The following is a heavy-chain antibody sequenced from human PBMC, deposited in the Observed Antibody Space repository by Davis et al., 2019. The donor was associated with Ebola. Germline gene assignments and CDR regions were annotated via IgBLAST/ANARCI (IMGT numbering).Heavy chain of an antibody. J-gene: IGHJ3*02. CDR3: ARVIQSEDAFDI. D-gene: IGHD4-11*01. V-gene: IGHV1-3*01. Sequence: AASVKVSCKASGYTFTSYAMHWVRQAPGQRLEWMGWINAGNGNTKYSQKFQGRVTITADKSTSTAYMELSSLRSEDTAVYYCARVIQSEDAFDIWGQGTMVTVSS. CDR2: INAGNGNT. CDR1: GYTFTSYA.